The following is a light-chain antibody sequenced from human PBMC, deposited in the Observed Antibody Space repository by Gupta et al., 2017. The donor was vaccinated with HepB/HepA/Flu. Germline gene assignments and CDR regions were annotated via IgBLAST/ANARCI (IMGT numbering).Light chain of an antibody. CDR2: DNN. CDR1: SSNLGKNY. J-gene: IGLJ7*01. Sequence: VLTQPSSVSAAPGQMVTISCSGSSSNLGKNYVSWFQQLPGTAPSLLIYDNNKRPSGIPARFSGSKSGTSATVTNPGLQTGDEADYYGRTWGSGIGGGVFGGGTQVTVL. CDR3: RTWGSGIGGGV. V-gene: IGLV1-51*01.